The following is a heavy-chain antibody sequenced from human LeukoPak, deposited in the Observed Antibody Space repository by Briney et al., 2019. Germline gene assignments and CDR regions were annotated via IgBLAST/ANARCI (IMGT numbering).Heavy chain of an antibody. CDR1: GFTFSSYD. CDR2: ISASGRTI. V-gene: IGHV3-48*03. CDR3: AREGVTSNLFDY. Sequence: GGSLRFSCAASGFTFSSYDINWVRQAPGKGLEWISYISASGRTIYYADSVKGRFTISRDNTNTSLYLQMSSLRAEDTAVYYCAREGVTSNLFDYWGQGTLVTVSS. J-gene: IGHJ4*02. D-gene: IGHD2-21*02.